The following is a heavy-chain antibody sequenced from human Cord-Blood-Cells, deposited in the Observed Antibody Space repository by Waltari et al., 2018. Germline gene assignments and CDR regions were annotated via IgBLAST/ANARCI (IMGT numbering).Heavy chain of an antibody. J-gene: IGHJ3*02. D-gene: IGHD3-10*01. Sequence: QVQLQESGPGLVKPSETLSLTCTVSGGSISSYYWGWIRQPPGKGLEWIGYIYYSGSTNYNPSLKSRVTISVDTSKNQFSLKLSSVTAADTAVYYCASPSGSGSYYNAFDIWGQGTMVTVSS. CDR2: IYYSGST. CDR3: ASPSGSGSYYNAFDI. V-gene: IGHV4-59*01. CDR1: GGSISSYY.